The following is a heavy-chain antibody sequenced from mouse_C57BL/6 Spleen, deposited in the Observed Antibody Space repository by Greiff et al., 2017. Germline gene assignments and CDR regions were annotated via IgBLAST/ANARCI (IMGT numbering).Heavy chain of an antibody. CDR3: ARKKGNPCYFDY. V-gene: IGHV1-50*01. CDR2: IDPSDSYT. J-gene: IGHJ2*01. CDR1: GYTFTSYW. Sequence: QVQLQQPGAELVKPGASVKLSCTASGYTFTSYWMQWVQQRPGQGLEWIGEIDPSDSYTNYNQKFKGKATLTVDTSSSTAYMQLSSLTSEDSAVYYCARKKGNPCYFDYWGQGTTLTVSA.